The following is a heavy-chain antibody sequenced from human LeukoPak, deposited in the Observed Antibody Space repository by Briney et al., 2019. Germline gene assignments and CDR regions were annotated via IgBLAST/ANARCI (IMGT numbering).Heavy chain of an antibody. Sequence: PGGSLRLSCAASGFTFSNYWMSWVRQAPGKGLEWVANIKEDGSETYQVDSVKGRFTIYRDNAKNSLYLQMNSLRAEDTAVYYCARDHEYRGSFLFDYWGQGTLVTVST. V-gene: IGHV3-7*01. D-gene: IGHD1-26*01. CDR2: IKEDGSET. CDR3: ARDHEYRGSFLFDY. CDR1: GFTFSNYW. J-gene: IGHJ4*02.